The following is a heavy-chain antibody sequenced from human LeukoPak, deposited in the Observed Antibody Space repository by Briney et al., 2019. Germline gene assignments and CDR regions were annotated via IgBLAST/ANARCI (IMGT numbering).Heavy chain of an antibody. CDR3: ARDRDRMVRGVIKGTVDYYSYYYMDV. D-gene: IGHD3-10*01. V-gene: IGHV3-7*01. CDR1: GFTFSSYW. CDR2: IKQDRSEK. J-gene: IGHJ6*03. Sequence: GGSLRLSCAASGFTFSSYWMSWVRQAPGKGLEWVANIKQDRSEKYYVDSVKGRFTISRDNTKNSLYLQMNSLRAEDTAVYYCARDRDRMVRGVIKGTVDYYSYYYMDVWGKGTTVTISS.